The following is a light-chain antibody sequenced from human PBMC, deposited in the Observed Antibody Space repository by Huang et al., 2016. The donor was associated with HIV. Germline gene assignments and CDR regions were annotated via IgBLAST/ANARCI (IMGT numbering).Light chain of an antibody. J-gene: IGKJ2*01. CDR2: KEF. Sequence: DIQMTQSPSTLSAAVGDRVTITCRASQCVTIWLDWFQQKPGKAPKLLIYKEFTLESGVPSRFSDSGSGTEFTLTIDSLQPDDVATYYYQQYSRSATFGQGTKLEIK. CDR3: QQYSRSAT. V-gene: IGKV1-5*03. CDR1: QCVTIW.